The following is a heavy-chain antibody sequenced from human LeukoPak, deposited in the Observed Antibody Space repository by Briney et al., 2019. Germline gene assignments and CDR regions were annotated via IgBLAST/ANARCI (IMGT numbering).Heavy chain of an antibody. J-gene: IGHJ6*04. CDR1: GFTFSSYW. CDR3: ARGLGYSGGWMSLPYYYYGMDV. V-gene: IGHV3-7*03. D-gene: IGHD6-19*01. Sequence: GGSLRLSCAASGFTFSSYWMSWVRQAPGKGLEWVANIKQDGSEKYYVDSVKGRFTISRDNAKNSLYLQMNSLRAEDTAVYYCARGLGYSGGWMSLPYYYYGMDVWGKGTTVTVSS. CDR2: IKQDGSEK.